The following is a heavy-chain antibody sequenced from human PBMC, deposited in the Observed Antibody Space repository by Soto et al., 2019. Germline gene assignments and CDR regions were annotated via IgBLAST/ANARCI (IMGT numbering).Heavy chain of an antibody. Sequence: ESLKISCKASGYIIKNYWIGWVRQMPGQGLEWMGIIFPDDSDTRYSPSFQGHVTISVDKSISTAYVQWSSLKASDSAIYYCFRGGVTSRTFDYWGPGILVTVSS. J-gene: IGHJ4*02. V-gene: IGHV5-51*01. CDR1: GYIIKNYW. CDR3: FRGGVTSRTFDY. D-gene: IGHD3-16*01. CDR2: IFPDDSDT.